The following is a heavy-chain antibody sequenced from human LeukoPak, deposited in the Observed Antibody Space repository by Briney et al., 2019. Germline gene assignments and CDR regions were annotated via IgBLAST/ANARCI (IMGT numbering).Heavy chain of an antibody. V-gene: IGHV3-20*04. D-gene: IGHD4-17*01. J-gene: IGHJ2*01. CDR1: GFTSDDYG. CDR3: AREYGDYSSYFDL. CDR2: ITWNGAST. Sequence: PGGSLRLSCAASGFTSDDYGMSWVRQAPGKGLEQVTGITWNGASTGFADSVKGRFTISRDNAKNSLYLGMSSLRAEDTALYYCAREYGDYSSYFDLWGRGTLVTVSS.